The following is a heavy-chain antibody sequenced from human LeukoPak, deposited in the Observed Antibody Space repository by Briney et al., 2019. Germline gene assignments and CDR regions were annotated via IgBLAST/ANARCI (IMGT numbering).Heavy chain of an antibody. D-gene: IGHD6-19*01. CDR3: VGEQWLVLEYFQH. J-gene: IGHJ1*01. Sequence: GGSLRLSCAASGFTFSSYSMNWVRQAPGKGLEWVSSISSSSSYIYYADSVKGRFTISGDNAKNSLYLQMNSLRAEDTAVYYCVGEQWLVLEYFQHWGQGTLVTVSS. V-gene: IGHV3-21*01. CDR1: GFTFSSYS. CDR2: ISSSSSYI.